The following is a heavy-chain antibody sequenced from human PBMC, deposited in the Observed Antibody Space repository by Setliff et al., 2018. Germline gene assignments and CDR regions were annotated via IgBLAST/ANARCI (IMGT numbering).Heavy chain of an antibody. D-gene: IGHD3-22*01. J-gene: IGHJ3*02. CDR2: INSRSSHII. Sequence: PGGSLRLSCAASGFTFSSYNMDWVRQAPGKGLEWVSYINSRSSHIISYADSVKGRFTVSRDNARNSLYLQMNSLRAEDTAVYYCTRDLSPYDSSGYYDAFDMWGQGTMVTVSS. CDR3: TRDLSPYDSSGYYDAFDM. V-gene: IGHV3-48*04. CDR1: GFTFSSYN.